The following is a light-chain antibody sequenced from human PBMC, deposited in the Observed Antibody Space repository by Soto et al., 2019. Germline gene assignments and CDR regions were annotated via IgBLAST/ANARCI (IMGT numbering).Light chain of an antibody. V-gene: IGKV1-17*01. CDR1: QGIGDD. J-gene: IGKJ4*01. Sequence: DIQMTQSPSSLSASVGDRVTITCRASQGIGDDLGWYQQKPGKAPKRLIYAASSLHIGVPLRFSGSGSGTEFTLTISSLQREDLGTYFCLQHNSYPRTFGGGTKVDIK. CDR2: AAS. CDR3: LQHNSYPRT.